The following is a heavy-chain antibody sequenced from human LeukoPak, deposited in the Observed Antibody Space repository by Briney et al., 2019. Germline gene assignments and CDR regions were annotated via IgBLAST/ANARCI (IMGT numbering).Heavy chain of an antibody. D-gene: IGHD6-19*01. V-gene: IGHV4-59*08. CDR2: MHHSGST. Sequence: SETLSLTCTVSGGSINSYYWSWIRQPPGKGLEWIGYMHHSGSTKHNPYLKSRVTISVDTSKSQFSLKLSSVTAADTAVYYCARHAAVEGSSGWSPLWWFDPWGQGTLVTVSS. J-gene: IGHJ5*02. CDR3: ARHAAVEGSSGWSPLWWFDP. CDR1: GGSINSYY.